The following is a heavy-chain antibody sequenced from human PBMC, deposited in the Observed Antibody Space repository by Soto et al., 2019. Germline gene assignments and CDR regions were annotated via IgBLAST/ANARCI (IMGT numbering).Heavy chain of an antibody. CDR3: ARADYSNYGTFDP. D-gene: IGHD4-4*01. J-gene: IGHJ5*02. CDR1: GYTFTGYY. Sequence: WASVKVSCKASGYTFTGYYMHWVRQAPGQGLEWMGWINPNSGGTNYAQKFQGWVTMTRDTSISTAYMELSRLRSDDTAVYYCARADYSNYGTFDPWGQGILVTVSS. CDR2: INPNSGGT. V-gene: IGHV1-2*04.